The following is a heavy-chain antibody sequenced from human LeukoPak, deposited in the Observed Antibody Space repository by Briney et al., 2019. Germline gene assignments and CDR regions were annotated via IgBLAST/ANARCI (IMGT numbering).Heavy chain of an antibody. V-gene: IGHV3-74*01. D-gene: IGHD3-16*01. Sequence: GGSLRLSCAASGFTFSSYWMHWVRQAPGKGLVWVSRIKRDGSSTSDADSVEGRFTISRDKAKNTLYLQMNSLRAEDTAVYYCARRGAASDAFDIWGQGTMVTVSS. CDR1: GFTFSSYW. J-gene: IGHJ3*02. CDR3: ARRGAASDAFDI. CDR2: IKRDGSST.